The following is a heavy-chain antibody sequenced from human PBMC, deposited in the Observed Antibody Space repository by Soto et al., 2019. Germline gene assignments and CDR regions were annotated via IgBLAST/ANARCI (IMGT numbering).Heavy chain of an antibody. CDR2: INAGNGNT. V-gene: IGHV1-3*01. J-gene: IGHJ4*02. CDR1: GCTFSSNA. Sequence: ASLQAPGQTSGCTFSSNAMHWNTKSSEKRLEWMGWINAGNGNTKYSQKFQGRVTITRDTSASTAYMELSSLRSEDTAVYYCARSDYYGSGNLLSLDYWGQGTLVTVSS. CDR3: ARSDYYGSGNLLSLDY. D-gene: IGHD3-10*01.